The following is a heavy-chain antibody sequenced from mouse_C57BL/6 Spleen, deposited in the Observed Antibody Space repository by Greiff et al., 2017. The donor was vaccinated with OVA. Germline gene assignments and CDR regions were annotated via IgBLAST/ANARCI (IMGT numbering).Heavy chain of an antibody. Sequence: VQLQQSGAELVMPGASVKLSCKASGYTFTSYWMHWVKQRPGQGLEWIGEIDPSDSYTNYNQKFKGKSTLTVDKSSSTAYMQLSSLTSEDSAVYYCARSGDYDGRPWYFDVWGTGTTVTVSS. D-gene: IGHD2-4*01. CDR1: GYTFTSYW. V-gene: IGHV1-69*01. CDR3: ARSGDYDGRPWYFDV. CDR2: IDPSDSYT. J-gene: IGHJ1*03.